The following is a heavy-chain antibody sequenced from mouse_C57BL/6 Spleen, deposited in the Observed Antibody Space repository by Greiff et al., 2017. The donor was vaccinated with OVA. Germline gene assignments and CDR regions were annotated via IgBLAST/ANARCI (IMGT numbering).Heavy chain of an antibody. CDR2: IWSGGST. CDR1: GFSLTSYG. V-gene: IGHV2-2*01. J-gene: IGHJ4*01. CDR3: ARKNWDYAMDY. Sequence: VQLQQSGPGLVQPSQSLSITCTVSGFSLTSYGVHWVRQSPGKGLEWLGVIWSGGSTDYNASFISILSISKDNSKSQVFFKMNSLQSDDTAIYYCARKNWDYAMDYWGQGTSVTVSS. D-gene: IGHD4-1*01.